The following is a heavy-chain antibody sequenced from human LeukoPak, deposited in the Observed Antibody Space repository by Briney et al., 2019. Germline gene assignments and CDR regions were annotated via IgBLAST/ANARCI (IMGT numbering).Heavy chain of an antibody. D-gene: IGHD3-10*01. CDR3: AREIYYGSGSYYPFDY. Sequence: GGSLRLSCAASGFTFSSYSMNWVRQAPGKGLEWVSSISSSSSYIYYADSVKGRFTISRDNAKNSLYLQMNSLRAEDTAVYYCAREIYYGSGSYYPFDYWGQGTLVTVSS. V-gene: IGHV3-21*04. CDR2: ISSSSSYI. CDR1: GFTFSSYS. J-gene: IGHJ4*02.